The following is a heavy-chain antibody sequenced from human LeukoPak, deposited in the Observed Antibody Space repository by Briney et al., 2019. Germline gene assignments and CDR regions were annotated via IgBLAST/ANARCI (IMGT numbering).Heavy chain of an antibody. J-gene: IGHJ4*02. CDR2: ISYDGSNK. Sequence: TGGSLRLSCAASGFTFSSYAMDWVRQAPGKGLEWVAVISYDGSNKYYADSVKGRFTISRDNSKNTLYLQMNSLRAEDTAVYYCARVLLMYSSSFGFDYWGQGTLVTVSS. D-gene: IGHD6-6*01. V-gene: IGHV3-30-3*01. CDR3: ARVLLMYSSSFGFDY. CDR1: GFTFSSYA.